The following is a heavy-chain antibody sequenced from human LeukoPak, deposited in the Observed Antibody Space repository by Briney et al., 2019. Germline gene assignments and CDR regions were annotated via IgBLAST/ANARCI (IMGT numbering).Heavy chain of an antibody. CDR1: GFTFSSYS. J-gene: IGHJ4*02. V-gene: IGHV3-21*01. Sequence: PGGSLRLSCAASGFTFSSYSMNWVRQAPGKGLEWVSSISSSSSYIYYADSVKGRFTISRDNAKNSLYLQMNSLGAEDTAVYYCARSPTGPDYYFDYWGQGTLVTVSS. D-gene: IGHD3-9*01. CDR2: ISSSSSYI. CDR3: ARSPTGPDYYFDY.